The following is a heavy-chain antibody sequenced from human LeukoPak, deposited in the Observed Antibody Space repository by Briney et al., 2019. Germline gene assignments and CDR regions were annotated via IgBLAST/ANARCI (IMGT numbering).Heavy chain of an antibody. V-gene: IGHV4-39*01. CDR2: IYYSGST. Sequence: SETLSLTCTVSGGSISSSSYYWGWIRQPPGTGLEWIGSIYYSGSTYYNPSLKSRVTISVDTSKNQFSLKLRSVTAADTAVYYCASRITMVRGYPAEEVDWFDPWGQGTLVTVSS. D-gene: IGHD3-10*01. J-gene: IGHJ5*02. CDR1: GGSISSSSYY. CDR3: ASRITMVRGYPAEEVDWFDP.